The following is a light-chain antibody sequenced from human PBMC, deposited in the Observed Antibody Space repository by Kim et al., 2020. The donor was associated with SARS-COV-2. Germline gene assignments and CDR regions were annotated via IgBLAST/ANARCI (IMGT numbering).Light chain of an antibody. CDR3: QAWVNNNGV. CDR1: RLGDQY. CDR2: NDS. J-gene: IGLJ3*02. V-gene: IGLV3-1*01. Sequence: SYELTQPPSVSVSPGQTASITCSGDRLGDQYASWYQQKPGQSPVLVIYNDSRRPSGIPARFSGSNSGNTATLTISGTPAIDEADYYCQAWVNNNGVFGGG.